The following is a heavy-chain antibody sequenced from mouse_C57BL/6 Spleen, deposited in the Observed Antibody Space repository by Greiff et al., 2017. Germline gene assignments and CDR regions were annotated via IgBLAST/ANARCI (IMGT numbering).Heavy chain of an antibody. CDR3: AKKEEAMDY. CDR1: GFSLTSYG. J-gene: IGHJ4*01. V-gene: IGHV2-5*01. CDR2: IWRGGST. Sequence: VMLVESGPGLVQPSQSLSITCTVSGFSLTSYGVHWVRQSPGKGLEWLGVIWRGGSTDYNAAFMSRLSITKDNSKSQVFFKMNRLQADDTAIYYCAKKEEAMDYWGQGTSVTVSS.